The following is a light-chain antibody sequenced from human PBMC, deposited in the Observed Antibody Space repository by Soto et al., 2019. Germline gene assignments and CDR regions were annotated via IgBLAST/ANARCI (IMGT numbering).Light chain of an antibody. CDR3: SSYTSRNTEV. CDR1: SSDIGGYNY. V-gene: IGLV2-14*03. J-gene: IGLJ1*01. CDR2: DVS. Sequence: QSVLTQPASVSGSPGQSITISCTETSSDIGGYNYVSWYQQHPGKAPKLMIYDVSDRPSGVSNRFSASKSGNTASLTISGLQAEDEADYYCSSYTSRNTEVFGTGTKVTVL.